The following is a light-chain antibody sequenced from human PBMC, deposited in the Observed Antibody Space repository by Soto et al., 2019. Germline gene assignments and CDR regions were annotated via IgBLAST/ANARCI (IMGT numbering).Light chain of an antibody. CDR2: STS. CDR3: LLYYGGQLGV. CDR1: TGAVTSGYY. Sequence: QTVVTQEPSLTVSPGGTVTLTCASSTGAVTSGYYPNWFQQKAGQAPRALIYSTSNKYSWTPARFSGSLLGGKAALTLSGVQPEDEAEYYCLLYYGGQLGVFGGGTKVTVL. J-gene: IGLJ2*01. V-gene: IGLV7-43*01.